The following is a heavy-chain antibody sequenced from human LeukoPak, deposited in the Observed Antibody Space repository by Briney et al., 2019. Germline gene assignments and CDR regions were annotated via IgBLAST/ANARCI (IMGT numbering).Heavy chain of an antibody. J-gene: IGHJ4*02. CDR1: GFTFSSYA. CDR3: AKAEYQLLYLGFPFDY. D-gene: IGHD2-2*02. CDR2: ISGSGGST. Sequence: GGSLRLSCAASGFTFSSYAMSWVRQAPGKGLEWVSAISGSGGSTYYADSVKGRFTISRDNSKNTLYLQMNSLRAEDTAVYYCAKAEYQLLYLGFPFDYWGQGTLVTVSS. V-gene: IGHV3-23*01.